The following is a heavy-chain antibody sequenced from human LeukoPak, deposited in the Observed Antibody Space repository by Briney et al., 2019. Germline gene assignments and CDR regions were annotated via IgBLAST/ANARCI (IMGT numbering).Heavy chain of an antibody. D-gene: IGHD3-10*01. CDR1: GFTFSSYS. V-gene: IGHV3-66*01. CDR2: IYSGGST. Sequence: GGSLRLSCAASGFTFSSYSMNWVRQAPGKGLEWVSIIYSGGSTNYADSVKGRFTISRDNSKNTVYLQMNSLRAEDTAVYYCARELLWFGELSRPMGYWGQGTLVTVSS. CDR3: ARELLWFGELSRPMGY. J-gene: IGHJ4*02.